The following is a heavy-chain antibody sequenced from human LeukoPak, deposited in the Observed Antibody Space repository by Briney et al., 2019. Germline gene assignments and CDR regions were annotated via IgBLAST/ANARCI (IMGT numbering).Heavy chain of an antibody. CDR2: IRSSGSTI. CDR3: ARVMDYYDTSTLDAFDI. CDR1: GFTFSDYY. J-gene: IGHJ3*02. D-gene: IGHD3-22*01. V-gene: IGHV3-11*01. Sequence: GGSLRLSCAASGFTFSDYYMSWIRQAPGKGLEWVSYIRSSGSTIYYADSVKGRFTISRDNAKNSLYLQMNSLRAEDTAVYYCARVMDYYDTSTLDAFDIWGQGTMVTVSS.